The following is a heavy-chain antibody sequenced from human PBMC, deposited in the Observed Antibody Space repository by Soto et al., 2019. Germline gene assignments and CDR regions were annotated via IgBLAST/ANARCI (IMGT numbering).Heavy chain of an antibody. V-gene: IGHV3-23*01. CDR1: GFTFSSYA. Sequence: SGGSLRLSCAASGFTFSSYAMSWVRQAPGKGLEWVSAISGSGGSTYYADSVKGRFTISRDNSKNTLYLQMNSLRAEDTAVYYCAKDMHSGYVIMDVWGQGTTVTVSS. D-gene: IGHD5-12*01. CDR3: AKDMHSGYVIMDV. J-gene: IGHJ6*02. CDR2: ISGSGGST.